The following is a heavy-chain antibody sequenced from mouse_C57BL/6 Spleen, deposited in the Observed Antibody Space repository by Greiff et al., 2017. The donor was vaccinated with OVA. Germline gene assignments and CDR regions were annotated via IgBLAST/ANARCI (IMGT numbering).Heavy chain of an antibody. V-gene: IGHV1-31*01. D-gene: IGHD2-4*01. CDR3: ARYYDYEDYAMDY. J-gene: IGHJ4*01. CDR2: IYPYNGVS. Sequence: VQLKESGPELVKPGASVKISCKASGYSFTGYYMHWVKQSHGNILDWIGYIYPYNGVSSYNQKFKGKATLTVDKSSSTAYMELRSLTSEDSAVYYCARYYDYEDYAMDYWGRGTSVTVSS. CDR1: GYSFTGYY.